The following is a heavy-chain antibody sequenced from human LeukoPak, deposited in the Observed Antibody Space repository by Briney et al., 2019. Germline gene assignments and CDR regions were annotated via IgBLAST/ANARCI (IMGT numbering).Heavy chain of an antibody. CDR1: GYTFSSYH. CDR3: ARDFATWYFDY. D-gene: IGHD2-15*01. Sequence: GASVKVSCKASGYTFSSYHVSWVRQAPGQGLEWMGWINTYDGNTNYAQNFQGRVAMTTDTSTSTAYMELRSLRSDDTAVYYCARDFATWYFDYWGQGTLVTLSS. V-gene: IGHV1-18*01. CDR2: INTYDGNT. J-gene: IGHJ4*02.